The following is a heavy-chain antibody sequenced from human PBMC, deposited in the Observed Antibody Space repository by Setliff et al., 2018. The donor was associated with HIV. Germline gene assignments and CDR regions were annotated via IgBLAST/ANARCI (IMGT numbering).Heavy chain of an antibody. D-gene: IGHD6-6*01. CDR2: IYTSGTT. Sequence: ASETLSLTCTVSGGSISSGSYYWSWIRQPADKGLEWIGRIYTSGTTTYNPSVKSRVSISLDTSKKQFSLNLRSVTAADTAVYYCARGLTARRVGNFDYWGRGTLVTVSS. CDR1: GGSISSGSYY. CDR3: ARGLTARRVGNFDY. J-gene: IGHJ4*02. V-gene: IGHV4-61*02.